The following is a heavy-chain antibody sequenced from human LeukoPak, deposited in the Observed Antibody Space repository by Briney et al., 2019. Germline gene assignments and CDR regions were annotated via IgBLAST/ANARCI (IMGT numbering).Heavy chain of an antibody. CDR3: ARDGGDYDFWSGYYNFFYYYYGMDV. D-gene: IGHD3-3*01. V-gene: IGHV1-3*01. Sequence: ASVKVSCKASGYTFTSYAMHWVRQAPGQRLEWMGWINAGNGNTKYSQKFQGRVTITRDTSASTVYMELSSLRSEDTAVYYCARDGGDYDFWSGYYNFFYYYYGMDVWGQGTTVTVSS. CDR2: INAGNGNT. J-gene: IGHJ6*02. CDR1: GYTFTSYA.